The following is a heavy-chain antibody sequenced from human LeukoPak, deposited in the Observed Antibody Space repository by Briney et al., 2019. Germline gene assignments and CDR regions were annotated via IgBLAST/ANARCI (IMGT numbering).Heavy chain of an antibody. V-gene: IGHV4-39*01. CDR1: GDYITTTNYY. CDR3: ARRSRLYRHETTGYHDS. CDR2: VFYSGTT. Sequence: SEPLSLTCNVSGDYITTTNYYWAWIRQPPGKGLEWIASVFYSGTTYYNPSLKSRVTISMDTSRKQISLRLTSVTATDTAIYYCARRSRLYRHETTGYHDSWGQGTLVTVSS. D-gene: IGHD3-9*01. J-gene: IGHJ4*02.